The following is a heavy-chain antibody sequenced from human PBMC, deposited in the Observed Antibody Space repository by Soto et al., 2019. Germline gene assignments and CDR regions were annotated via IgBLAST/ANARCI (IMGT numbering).Heavy chain of an antibody. CDR3: ARDPYDYIWGTYRAHAFDI. Sequence: GSLRLSCAASGYTFSTYAMHWVRQAPGKGLEYVSSISSNGGSTYYADSVKGRFTISRDNSKSTLYLQMGSLRVEDMAVYYCARDPYDYIWGTYRAHAFDIWGQGTMVTVSS. V-gene: IGHV3-64*02. D-gene: IGHD3-16*02. CDR1: GYTFSTYA. J-gene: IGHJ3*02. CDR2: ISSNGGST.